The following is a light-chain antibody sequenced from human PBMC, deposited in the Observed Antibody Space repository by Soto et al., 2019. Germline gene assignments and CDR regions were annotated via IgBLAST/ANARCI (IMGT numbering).Light chain of an antibody. V-gene: IGLV1-44*01. Sequence: QSVLSQPPSASGTPGQRVTISCSGGSSNIGGNAVNWYRQPPGMAPQLLMYLNDQRPSGVPDRFSGSKSGTSVSLAISGLQSDDEADYYCATWDDRLHALVFGGGTKVTVL. J-gene: IGLJ2*01. CDR1: SSNIGGNA. CDR2: LND. CDR3: ATWDDRLHALV.